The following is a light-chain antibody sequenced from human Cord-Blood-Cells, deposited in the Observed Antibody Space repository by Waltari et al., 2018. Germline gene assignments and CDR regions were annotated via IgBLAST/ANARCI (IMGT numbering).Light chain of an antibody. V-gene: IGLV2-14*01. Sequence: QSALTQPASVPGSPGQASTTSCPGTNSDVGGCNYVSWSQQHPGKAPKLMIYDVSNRPSGVSNRFSGSKSGNTASLTISGLQAEDEADYYCSSYTSSSTYVFGTGTKVTVL. J-gene: IGLJ1*01. CDR3: SSYTSSSTYV. CDR1: NSDVGGCNY. CDR2: DVS.